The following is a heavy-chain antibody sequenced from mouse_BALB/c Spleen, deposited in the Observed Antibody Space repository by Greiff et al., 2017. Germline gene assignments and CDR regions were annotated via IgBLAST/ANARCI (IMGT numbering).Heavy chain of an antibody. D-gene: IGHD3-3*01. J-gene: IGHJ4*01. Sequence: QVQLKESGPGLVQPSQSLSITCTVSGFSLTSYGVHWVRQSPGKGLEWLGVIWSGGSTDYNAAFISRLSISKDNSKSQVFFKMNSLQANDTAIYYCARIRDAMDYWGQGTSVTVSS. CDR3: ARIRDAMDY. V-gene: IGHV2-2*02. CDR2: IWSGGST. CDR1: GFSLTSYG.